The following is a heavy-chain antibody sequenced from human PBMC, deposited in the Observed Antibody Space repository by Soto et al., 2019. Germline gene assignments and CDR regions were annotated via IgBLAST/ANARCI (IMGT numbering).Heavy chain of an antibody. CDR2: ISYDGSNK. CDR3: AKDLSQQWLAYYYYGMDD. D-gene: IGHD6-19*01. V-gene: IGHV3-30*18. J-gene: IGHJ6*02. CDR1: GFTFSSYG. Sequence: PGGSLRLSCAASGFTFSSYGMHWVRQAPGKGLEWVAVISYDGSNKYYADSVKGRFTISRDNSKNTLYLQMNSLRAEDTAVYYCAKDLSQQWLAYYYYGMDDWGQGTTVTVSS.